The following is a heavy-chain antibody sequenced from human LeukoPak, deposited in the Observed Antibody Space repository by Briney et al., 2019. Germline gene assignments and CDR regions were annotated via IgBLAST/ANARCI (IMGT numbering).Heavy chain of an antibody. J-gene: IGHJ5*02. CDR1: GFTFSSYA. CDR3: AKAPYCSGGSCYSLDPWFDP. Sequence: GGSLRLSCAASGFTFSSYAMSWVRQAPGKGLEWVSAISGSGGSTYYADSVKGRLTISRDNSKNTLYLQMNSLRAEDTAVYYCAKAPYCSGGSCYSLDPWFDPWGQGTLVTVSS. CDR2: ISGSGGST. V-gene: IGHV3-23*01. D-gene: IGHD2-15*01.